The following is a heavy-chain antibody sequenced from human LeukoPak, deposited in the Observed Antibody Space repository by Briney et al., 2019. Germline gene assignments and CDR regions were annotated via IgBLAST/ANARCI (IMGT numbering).Heavy chain of an antibody. Sequence: ASVKVSRKASGYTFTSYGISWVRQAPGQGLEWMGWISAYNGNTNYAQKLQGRVTMTTDTSTSTAYMELRSLRSDDTAVYYCASFVAKWGFDPWGQGTLVTVSS. CDR2: ISAYNGNT. J-gene: IGHJ5*02. D-gene: IGHD1-26*01. CDR1: GYTFTSYG. CDR3: ASFVAKWGFDP. V-gene: IGHV1-18*01.